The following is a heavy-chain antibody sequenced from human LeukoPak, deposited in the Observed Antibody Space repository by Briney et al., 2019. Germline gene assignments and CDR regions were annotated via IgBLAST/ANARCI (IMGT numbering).Heavy chain of an antibody. D-gene: IGHD3-3*01. CDR3: ARVGSLYDFWSGQYYRYHYYMDV. V-gene: IGHV3-74*01. J-gene: IGHJ6*03. Sequence: PGGSLRLSCEASGFTFSNYWMHWVRQAPGKGLVWVSRINSDGSSTTYADSVKGRFTISRDNAKNTLYLQMNSLRAEDTAMYFCARVGSLYDFWSGQYYRYHYYMDVWGKGTTVTVSS. CDR2: INSDGSST. CDR1: GFTFSNYW.